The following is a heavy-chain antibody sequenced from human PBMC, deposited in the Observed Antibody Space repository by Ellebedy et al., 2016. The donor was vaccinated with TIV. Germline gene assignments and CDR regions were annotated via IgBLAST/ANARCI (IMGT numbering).Heavy chain of an antibody. CDR1: GFTFSSYG. J-gene: IGHJ4*02. Sequence: PGGSLRLSCAASGFTFSSYGMHWVRQAPGKGLEWVAVIWYDGSKEFYADSVKGRFTISRDNSKNTLYLQMNSLRAEDTAVYYCAKDKGMATITFFDYWGQGTLVTVSS. V-gene: IGHV3-33*06. CDR3: AKDKGMATITFFDY. CDR2: IWYDGSKE. D-gene: IGHD5-24*01.